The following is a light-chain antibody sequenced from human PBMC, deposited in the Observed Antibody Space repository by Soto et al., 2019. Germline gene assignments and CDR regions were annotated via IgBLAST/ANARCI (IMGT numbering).Light chain of an antibody. CDR1: QSISSW. V-gene: IGKV1-5*01. CDR2: DGS. Sequence: DIQMTQSPSALSASVGDRVTITCRASQSISSWLAWYQQKPGEAPRLLIYDGSHLERGVPSRFSGGGSGTEFTRTISDLQPDDLATYYCLQHNSYPGTFGQGTKVDIK. J-gene: IGKJ1*01. CDR3: LQHNSYPGT.